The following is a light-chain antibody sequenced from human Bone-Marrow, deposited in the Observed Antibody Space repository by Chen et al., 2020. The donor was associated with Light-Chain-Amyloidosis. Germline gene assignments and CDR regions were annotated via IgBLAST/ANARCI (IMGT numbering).Light chain of an antibody. V-gene: IGKV3-11*01. J-gene: IGKJ4*01. CDR2: DAS. CDR3: QQRSNWPPALT. Sequence: EFVLTQSPATLSLSPGERATLSCRASQSVGISLAWYQQKPCQAPRLLIYDASNRAIGIPARFSGSGSGTDFTLTISSLEPEDFAVYYCQQRSNWPPALTFGGGTKVEIK. CDR1: QSVGIS.